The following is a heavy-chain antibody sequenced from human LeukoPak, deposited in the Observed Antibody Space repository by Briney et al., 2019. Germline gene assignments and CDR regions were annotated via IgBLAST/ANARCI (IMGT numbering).Heavy chain of an antibody. CDR2: ISSSSSSTI. CDR3: ARDRIEQQRTLGRSSNYYYYYYMDV. CDR1: EFTFSSYN. J-gene: IGHJ6*03. Sequence: GGSLRLSCAASEFTFSSYNMNWVRQAPGKGLEWVSYISSSSSSTIYYADSVKGRFTISRDNAKNSLYLQMNSLRAEDTAVYYCARDRIEQQRTLGRSSNYYYYYYMDVWGKGTTVTVSS. V-gene: IGHV3-48*01. D-gene: IGHD6-13*01.